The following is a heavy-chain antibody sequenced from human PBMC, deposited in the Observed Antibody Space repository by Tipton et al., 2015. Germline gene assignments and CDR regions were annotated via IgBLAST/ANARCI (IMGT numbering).Heavy chain of an antibody. CDR3: ARDGYNSNYFDY. Sequence: LRLSCTVSGGSIRSEYWSWIRQPPGKGLEWIGYVFYTGSTYYNPSLESRVTISVDTSKNQFSLKLSSVTAADTAVYYCARDGYNSNYFDYWGQGTLVTVSS. D-gene: IGHD5-24*01. J-gene: IGHJ4*02. CDR1: GGSIRSEY. V-gene: IGHV4-59*12. CDR2: VFYTGST.